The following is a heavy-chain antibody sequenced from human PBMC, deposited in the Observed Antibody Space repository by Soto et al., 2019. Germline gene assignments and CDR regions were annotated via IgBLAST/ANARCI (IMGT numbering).Heavy chain of an antibody. V-gene: IGHV3-21*01. J-gene: IGHJ4*02. CDR3: ARDLGRDYYDSSGYYSSGY. CDR1: GFTFSSYS. CDR2: ISSSSSYI. D-gene: IGHD3-22*01. Sequence: GGSLRLSCAASGFTFSSYSMNWVRQAPGKGLEWVSSISSSSSYIYYADSVKGRFTISRDNAKNSLYLQMNSLRAEDTAVYYCARDLGRDYYDSSGYYSSGYWGQGTLVTVSS.